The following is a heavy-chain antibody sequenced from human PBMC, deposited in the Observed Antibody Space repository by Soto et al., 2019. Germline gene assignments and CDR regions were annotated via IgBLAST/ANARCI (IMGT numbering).Heavy chain of an antibody. D-gene: IGHD6-19*01. CDR1: GGSINGYY. V-gene: IGHV4-4*07. J-gene: IGHJ4*02. CDR3: ARDSRDSSGRSFDY. CDR2: IYSSGST. Sequence: SETLSLTCTVSGGSINGYYWSWIRQPAGKGLEWIGRIYSSGSTNYNPSLNSRVTMSVDTSKNQFSLKLDSVTAADTAVYYRARDSRDSSGRSFDYWGQGTPVTVSS.